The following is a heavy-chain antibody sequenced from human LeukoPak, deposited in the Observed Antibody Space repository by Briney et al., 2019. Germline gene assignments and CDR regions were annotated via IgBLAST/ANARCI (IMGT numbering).Heavy chain of an antibody. CDR2: ISWNSGSI. V-gene: IGHV3-9*01. Sequence: GGSLRLSCAASGFTVSSNYMSWVRQAPGKGLEWVSGISWNSGSIGYADSVKGRFTISRDNAKNSLCLQMNSLRAEDSALYYCAKDISPSSSWTGFDYWGQGILVTVSS. J-gene: IGHJ4*02. D-gene: IGHD6-13*01. CDR3: AKDISPSSSWTGFDY. CDR1: GFTVSSNY.